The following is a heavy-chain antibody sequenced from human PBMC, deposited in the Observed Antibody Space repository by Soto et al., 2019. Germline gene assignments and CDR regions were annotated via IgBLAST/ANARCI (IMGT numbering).Heavy chain of an antibody. D-gene: IGHD1-26*01. J-gene: IGHJ4*02. CDR3: AKGGGSYLDYFAY. V-gene: IGHV3-23*01. CDR2: VSGSGGST. CDR1: GFTFSSYA. Sequence: EVQLLESGGGLVQPGGSLRLSCAASGFTFSSYAMSWVRQAPGKGLEWVSAVSGSGGSTYYADSVKGRFTISRDNSKNTLYLQMNSLRAEDTAVYYCAKGGGSYLDYFAYWGQGTLVTVSS.